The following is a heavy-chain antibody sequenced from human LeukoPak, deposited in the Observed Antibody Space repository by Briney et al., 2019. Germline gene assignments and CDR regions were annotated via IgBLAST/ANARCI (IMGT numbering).Heavy chain of an antibody. CDR3: ASYDSSGYYSHYYYYMDV. CDR1: GFTFSSYW. J-gene: IGHJ6*03. CDR2: IKQDGSEK. V-gene: IGHV3-7*01. Sequence: QTGGSLRLSCVASGFTFSSYWMSWVRQAPGKGLEWVANIKQDGSEKYYVDSVKGRFTISRDNAKNSLYLQMNSLRAEDTAVYYCASYDSSGYYSHYYYYMDVWGKGTTVTVSS. D-gene: IGHD3-22*01.